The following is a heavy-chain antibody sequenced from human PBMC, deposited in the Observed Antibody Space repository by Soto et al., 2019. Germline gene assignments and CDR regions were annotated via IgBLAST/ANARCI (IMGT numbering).Heavy chain of an antibody. J-gene: IGHJ6*03. D-gene: IGHD2-2*01. CDR2: MNPNSGNT. V-gene: IGHV1-8*01. Sequence: ASVKVSCKASGYTFTSYDINWVRQATGQGLEWMGWMNPNSGNTGYAQKFQGRVTMTRNTSISTAYMELSSLRSEDTAVYYCARDLFVVVPAVENYYYYMDVWGKGTPVTAS. CDR1: GYTFTSYD. CDR3: ARDLFVVVPAVENYYYYMDV.